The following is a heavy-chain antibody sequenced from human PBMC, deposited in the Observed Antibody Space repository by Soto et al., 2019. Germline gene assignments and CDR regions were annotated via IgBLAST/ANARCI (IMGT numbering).Heavy chain of an antibody. CDR2: ISGSGGST. CDR3: AGGSSSSGNDYYYGRDV. J-gene: IGHJ6*02. D-gene: IGHD6-6*01. V-gene: IGHV3-23*01. Sequence: PGGSLRLSCAASGFTFSSYAMSWVRQAPGKGLEWVSAISGSGGSTYYADSVKGRFTISRDNSKNTLYLQMNSLRAEDTAVYYCAGGSSSSGNDYYYGRDVWGQGTTVTV. CDR1: GFTFSSYA.